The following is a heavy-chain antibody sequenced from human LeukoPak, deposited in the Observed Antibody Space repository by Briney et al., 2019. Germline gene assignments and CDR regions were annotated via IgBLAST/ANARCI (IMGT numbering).Heavy chain of an antibody. CDR2: IYWDDDK. Sequence: SGPTLVKPTQTLTLTFTFSGISFSTSGGGVGGVRQPPVKVLEWLALIYWDDDKRYSPSLKSRLTITKDTSKNQVVLTMTNMDPVDTATYYCAHSVATLGFDYWGQGTLVTVSS. CDR3: AHSVATLGFDY. D-gene: IGHD5-12*01. J-gene: IGHJ4*02. CDR1: GISFSTSGGG. V-gene: IGHV2-5*02.